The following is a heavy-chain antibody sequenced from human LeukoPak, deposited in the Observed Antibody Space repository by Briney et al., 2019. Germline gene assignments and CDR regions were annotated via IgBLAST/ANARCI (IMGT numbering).Heavy chain of an antibody. J-gene: IGHJ3*02. CDR3: ARATITMAVGVPADAFDI. CDR2: IYYSGNT. V-gene: IGHV4-30-4*08. CDR1: GGSISSADYY. D-gene: IGHD3-22*01. Sequence: PSETLSLTCTVSGGSISSADYYWSWIRQPPGKGLEWIGYIYYSGNTYYNPSLKSRVTISVDRSKNQFSLKQNSVTAADTAVYYCARATITMAVGVPADAFDIWGQGTMVTVPS.